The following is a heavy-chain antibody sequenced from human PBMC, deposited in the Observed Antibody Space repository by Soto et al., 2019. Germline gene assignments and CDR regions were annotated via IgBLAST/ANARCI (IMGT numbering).Heavy chain of an antibody. D-gene: IGHD2-15*01. CDR3: ARDLGGCSAGSCRYNWFDP. Sequence: ASVKVSCKASGGTFSSYAISWVRRAPGQGLEWMGGIIPIYGTANYAQKFQDRVTITADESTSTAYMELSSLTSEDTAVYYCARDLGGCSAGSCRYNWFDPWGQGTLVTVSS. CDR1: GGTFSSYA. V-gene: IGHV1-69*13. J-gene: IGHJ5*02. CDR2: IIPIYGTA.